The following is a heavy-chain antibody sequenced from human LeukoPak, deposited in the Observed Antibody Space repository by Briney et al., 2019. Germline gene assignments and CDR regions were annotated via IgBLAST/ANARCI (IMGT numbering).Heavy chain of an antibody. CDR3: ARDEMGDV. Sequence: SETLSLTCTVSGGSISGYYWSWIRQPPGKGLEWIGYTYYSGSTYYNPSLKSRVTISVDTSKNQFSLKLNSVTAADTAVYYCARDEMGDVWGQGTTVTVSS. CDR1: GGSISGYY. D-gene: IGHD2-8*01. CDR2: TYYSGST. J-gene: IGHJ6*02. V-gene: IGHV4-59*01.